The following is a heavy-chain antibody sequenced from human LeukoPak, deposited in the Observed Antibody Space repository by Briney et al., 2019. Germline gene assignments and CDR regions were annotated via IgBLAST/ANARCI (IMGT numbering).Heavy chain of an antibody. CDR3: ARQQSLTYYYYYMDV. D-gene: IGHD1/OR15-1a*01. Sequence: SETLSLTCTVSGYSISSGYYWAWIRQPPGKGLEWIGSIYYSGSTYYNPSLKSRVTISVDTSKNQFSLKLSSVTAADTAVYYCARQQSLTYYYYYMDVWGKGTTVTISS. CDR1: GYSISSGYY. CDR2: IYYSGST. J-gene: IGHJ6*03. V-gene: IGHV4-38-2*02.